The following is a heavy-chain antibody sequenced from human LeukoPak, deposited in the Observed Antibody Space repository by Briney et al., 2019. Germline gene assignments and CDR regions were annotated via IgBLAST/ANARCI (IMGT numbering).Heavy chain of an antibody. D-gene: IGHD6-13*01. J-gene: IGHJ4*02. V-gene: IGHV3-23*01. CDR2: ISATTTTT. CDR1: GSTFSIYA. CDR3: AREASSWYYFDY. Sequence: GGSLRLSCAASGSTFSIYAVNWVRQAPGKGLEWVSAISATTTTTYYADSVKGRFTISRDNSKNTLFLQMNSLRVEDTAVYYCAREASSWYYFDYRGLGTLVTVSS.